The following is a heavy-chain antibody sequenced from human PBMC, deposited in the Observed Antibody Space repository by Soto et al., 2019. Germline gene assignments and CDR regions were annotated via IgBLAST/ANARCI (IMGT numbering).Heavy chain of an antibody. CDR1: GGSVNIGTYY. J-gene: IGHJ5*02. CDR3: TKLPGANQGGIFDP. CDR2: IHYSGST. Sequence: PSETLSLTCTVPGGSVNIGTYYWSWIRQPPGKGLEWIGFIHYSGSTNYNPSLKGRVTISVDTSKNQFSLKLSSVTTADTAVYYWTKLPGANQGGIFDPWGQETLATVSP. D-gene: IGHD2-15*01. V-gene: IGHV4-61*01.